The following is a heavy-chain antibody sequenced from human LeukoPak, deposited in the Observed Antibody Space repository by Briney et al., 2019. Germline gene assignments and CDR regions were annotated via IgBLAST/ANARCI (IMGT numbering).Heavy chain of an antibody. CDR3: ARYCSGGSCSNDAFDI. J-gene: IGHJ3*02. CDR2: IIPILGIA. CDR1: GGTFSSYA. Sequence: SVKVSCKASGGTFSSYAISWVRQAPGQGLEWMGRIIPILGIANYARKFQGRVTITADKSTSTAYMELSSLRSEDTAEYYCARYCSGGSCSNDAFDIWGQGTMVTVSS. D-gene: IGHD2-15*01. V-gene: IGHV1-69*04.